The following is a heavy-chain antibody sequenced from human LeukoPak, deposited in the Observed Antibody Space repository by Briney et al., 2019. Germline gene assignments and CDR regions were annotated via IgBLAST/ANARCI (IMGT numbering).Heavy chain of an antibody. CDR2: ISSNGGST. D-gene: IGHD3-10*01. CDR3: VKGGDELTYYFDY. V-gene: IGHV3-64D*06. CDR1: GFTFSSYA. Sequence: PGGSLRLSSSASGFTFSSYAMHWVRQAPGKGLEYVSAISSNGGSTYYADSVKGRFTISRDNSKNTLYLQMSSLRAEDTAVYYCVKGGDELTYYFDYWGQGTLVTVSS. J-gene: IGHJ4*02.